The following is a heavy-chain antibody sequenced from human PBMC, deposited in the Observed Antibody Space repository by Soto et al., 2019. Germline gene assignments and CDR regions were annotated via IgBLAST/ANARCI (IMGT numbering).Heavy chain of an antibody. CDR2: ISSSSSYT. Sequence: PGGSLRLSCAASGFTFSSYSMNWVRQAPGKGLEWVSSISSSSSYTYYADSVKGRFTISRDNAKNSLYLQMNSLRAEDTAVYYCASFGLVVPAAMLAYDAFDIWGQGTMVTVSS. CDR1: GFTFSSYS. D-gene: IGHD2-2*01. J-gene: IGHJ3*02. CDR3: ASFGLVVPAAMLAYDAFDI. V-gene: IGHV3-21*01.